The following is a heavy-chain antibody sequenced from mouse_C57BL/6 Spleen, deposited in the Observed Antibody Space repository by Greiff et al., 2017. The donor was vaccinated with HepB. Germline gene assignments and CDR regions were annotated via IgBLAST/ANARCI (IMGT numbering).Heavy chain of an antibody. CDR1: GFTFSDYG. Sequence: DVMLVESGGGLVKPGGSLKLSCAASGFTFSDYGMHWVRQAPEKGLEWVAYISSGSSTIYYADTVKGRFTISRDNAKNTLFLQMTSLRSEDTAMYYCARPVTGYAMDYWGQGTSVTVSS. CDR3: ARPVTGYAMDY. J-gene: IGHJ4*01. D-gene: IGHD2-2*01. V-gene: IGHV5-17*01. CDR2: ISSGSSTI.